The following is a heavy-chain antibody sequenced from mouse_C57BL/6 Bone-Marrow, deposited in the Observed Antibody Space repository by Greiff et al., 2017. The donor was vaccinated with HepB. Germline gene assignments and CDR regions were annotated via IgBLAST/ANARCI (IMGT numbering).Heavy chain of an antibody. CDR3: ARETHYYGSMFAY. D-gene: IGHD1-1*01. V-gene: IGHV1-82*01. J-gene: IGHJ3*01. CDR1: GYAFSSSW. Sequence: QAQLQQSGPELVKPGASVKISCKASGYAFSSSWMNWVKQRPGKGLEWIGRIYPGDGDTNYNGKFKGKATLTADKSSSTAYMQLSSLTSEDSAVYFCARETHYYGSMFAYWGQGTLVTVSA. CDR2: IYPGDGDT.